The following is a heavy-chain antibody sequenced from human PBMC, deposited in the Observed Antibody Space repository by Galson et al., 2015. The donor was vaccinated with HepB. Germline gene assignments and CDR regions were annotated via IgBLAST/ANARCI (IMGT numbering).Heavy chain of an antibody. CDR1: GFSFSDYG. V-gene: IGHV3-30*03. CDR3: WCRDQQDFDV. Sequence: SLRLSCAAPGFSFSDYGIHWVRPAPGKGLEWVAVISHDGKTKYYVDSVKGRFTISRDNSKNTLYLQMKSLRVEDTGVYRCWCRDQQDFDVWGRGTLISVSS. CDR2: ISHDGKTK. D-gene: IGHD2-2*01. J-gene: IGHJ2*01.